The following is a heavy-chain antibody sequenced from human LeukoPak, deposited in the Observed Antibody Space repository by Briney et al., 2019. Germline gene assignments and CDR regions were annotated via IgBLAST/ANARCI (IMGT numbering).Heavy chain of an antibody. Sequence: GASVKVSCKASGYTFTSYYMHWVRQAPGQGLEWMGIINPSGGSTSYAQKFQGRVTMTRDTSTSTVYMELSSLRSEDTAVYYCARDRDGDKWGPKGAPDYWGQGTLVTVSS. V-gene: IGHV1-46*01. J-gene: IGHJ4*02. CDR1: GYTFTSYY. D-gene: IGHD5-24*01. CDR2: INPSGGST. CDR3: ARDRDGDKWGPKGAPDY.